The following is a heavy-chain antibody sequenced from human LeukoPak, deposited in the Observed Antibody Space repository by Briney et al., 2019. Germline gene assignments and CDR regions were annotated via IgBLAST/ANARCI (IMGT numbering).Heavy chain of an antibody. Sequence: AGGSLRLSCAASGFTFSSYGMHWVRQAPGKGLEWVAFIRYGGSNKYYADSVKGRFTISRDNSKNTLYLQMNSLRAEDTAVYYCAKEYSYYDSSGYPSRYYYYYMDVWGKGTTVTVSS. J-gene: IGHJ6*03. CDR3: AKEYSYYDSSGYPSRYYYYYMDV. V-gene: IGHV3-30*02. D-gene: IGHD3-22*01. CDR2: IRYGGSNK. CDR1: GFTFSSYG.